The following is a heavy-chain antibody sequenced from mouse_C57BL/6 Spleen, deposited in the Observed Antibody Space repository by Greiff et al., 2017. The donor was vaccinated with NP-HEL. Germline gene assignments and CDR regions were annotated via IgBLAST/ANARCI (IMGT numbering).Heavy chain of an antibody. J-gene: IGHJ3*01. Sequence: EVQVVESGEGLVKPGGSLKLSCAASGFTFSSYAMSWVRQTPEKRLEWVAYISSGGDYIYYADTVKGRFTISRDNARNTLYLQMSSLKSEDTAMYYCTRATTVVPFAYWGQGTLVTVSA. CDR3: TRATTVVPFAY. CDR2: ISSGGDYI. CDR1: GFTFSSYA. V-gene: IGHV5-9-1*02. D-gene: IGHD1-1*01.